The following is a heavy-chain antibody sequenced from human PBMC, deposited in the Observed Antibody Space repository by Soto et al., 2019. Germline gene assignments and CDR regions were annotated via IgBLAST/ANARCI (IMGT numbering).Heavy chain of an antibody. CDR3: ARLPGAARAEVGFDY. V-gene: IGHV4-59*01. D-gene: IGHD6-6*01. Sequence: SETLSLTCTVSGGSISSYYWSWIRQPPGKGLEWIGYIYYSGSTNYNPSLKSRVTISVDTSKNQFSLKLSSVTAADTAVYYCARLPGAARAEVGFDYWGQGTLVTVSS. CDR2: IYYSGST. CDR1: GGSISSYY. J-gene: IGHJ4*02.